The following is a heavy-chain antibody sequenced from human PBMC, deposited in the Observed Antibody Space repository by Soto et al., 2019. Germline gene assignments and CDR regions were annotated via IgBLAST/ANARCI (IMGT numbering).Heavy chain of an antibody. J-gene: IGHJ6*02. Sequence: ASVKVSCKASGYTFTSYGISWVRQAPGQGLERMGWISAYNGNTNYAQKHQGRDNMTTDTSTGTAYMEVRSLRFDVTAVYFCARVRGDIVVVPAATPYYYYGMDVWGQGTTVTVSS. D-gene: IGHD2-2*01. CDR3: ARVRGDIVVVPAATPYYYYGMDV. V-gene: IGHV1-18*01. CDR2: ISAYNGNT. CDR1: GYTFTSYG.